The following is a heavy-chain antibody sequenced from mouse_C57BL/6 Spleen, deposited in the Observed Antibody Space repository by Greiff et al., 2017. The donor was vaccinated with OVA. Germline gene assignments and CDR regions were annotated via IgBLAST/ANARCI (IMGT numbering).Heavy chain of an antibody. V-gene: IGHV3-6*01. CDR1: GYSITSGYY. J-gene: IGHJ4*01. D-gene: IGHD1-1*01. Sequence: EVQRVESGPGLVKPSQSLSLTCSVTGYSITSGYYWNWIRQFPGNKLEWMGYISYDGSNNYNPSLKNRISITRDTSKNQFFLKLNSVTTEDTATYYCARVTVVASYYAMDYWGQGTSVTVSS. CDR3: ARVTVVASYYAMDY. CDR2: ISYDGSN.